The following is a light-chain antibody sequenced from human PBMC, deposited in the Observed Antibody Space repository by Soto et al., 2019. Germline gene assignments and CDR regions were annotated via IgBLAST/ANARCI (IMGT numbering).Light chain of an antibody. J-gene: IGLJ1*01. CDR1: SSDVGGYNY. V-gene: IGLV2-14*01. CDR3: SSYTSSSTLHYV. Sequence: QSVLTQPASVSGSPGQSITISCTGTSSDVGGYNYVSWYQQHPGKAPKLMIYDVSNRPSGVSNRFSGSKSGNTASLTISGRQSEDEADYYCSSYTSSSTLHYVFGTGTKVTVL. CDR2: DVS.